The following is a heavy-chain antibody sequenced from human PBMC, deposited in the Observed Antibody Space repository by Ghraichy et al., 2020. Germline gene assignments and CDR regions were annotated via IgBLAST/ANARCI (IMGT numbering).Heavy chain of an antibody. CDR3: ARHRLTERGAAGFDS. Sequence: SETLSLTCTVSGGSISNFYCSWIRQPPGKGLEWIGYIYYSGSTNFNPSLKSRVTMSVDTSKNQFSLKLNSVTAADTAVYYCARHRLTERGAAGFDSWGQGTLVPVSS. V-gene: IGHV4-59*08. D-gene: IGHD6-25*01. CDR1: GGSISNFY. J-gene: IGHJ4*02. CDR2: IYYSGST.